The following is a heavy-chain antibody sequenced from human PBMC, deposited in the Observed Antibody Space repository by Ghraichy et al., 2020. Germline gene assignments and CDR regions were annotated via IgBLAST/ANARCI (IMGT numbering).Heavy chain of an antibody. V-gene: IGHV3-23*01. J-gene: IGHJ2*01. CDR1: GFTFSSYA. CDR3: AKDSCDEKRRNWYFDL. D-gene: IGHD2-15*01. Sequence: GGSLRLSCAASGFTFSSYAMSWVRQAPGKGLEWVSAISGSGGSTYYADSVKGRFTISRDNSKNTLYLQMNSLRAEDTAVYYCAKDSCDEKRRNWYFDLWGRGTLVTVSS. CDR2: ISGSGGST.